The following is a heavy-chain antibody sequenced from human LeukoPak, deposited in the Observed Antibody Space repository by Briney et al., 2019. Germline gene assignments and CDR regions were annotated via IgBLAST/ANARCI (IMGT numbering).Heavy chain of an antibody. Sequence: ASVKVSCKASGYTFTSYGISWVRQAPGQGLEWMGIINPSGGSTSYAQKFQGRVTMTRDMSTSTVYMELSSLRSEDTAVYYCARAGGIQLWLDYFDYWGQGTLVTVSS. CDR2: INPSGGST. CDR1: GYTFTSYG. D-gene: IGHD5-18*01. CDR3: ARAGGIQLWLDYFDY. V-gene: IGHV1-46*01. J-gene: IGHJ4*02.